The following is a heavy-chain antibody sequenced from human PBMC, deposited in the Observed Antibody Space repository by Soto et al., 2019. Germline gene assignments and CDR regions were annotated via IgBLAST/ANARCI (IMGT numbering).Heavy chain of an antibody. CDR1: GFNFNNFE. V-gene: IGHV3-48*03. CDR2: IGRRGDTI. Sequence: EVQLVESGGGLVRPGGSLRLSCAASGFNFNNFEMSWVRQAPGKGLEWISYIGRRGDTIYYADSVKGRFTISRDNAKKSLYLQMNSLRAEDTAVYYCARVAVEHYYGDCEYWGQGTLVTVSS. J-gene: IGHJ4*02. CDR3: ARVAVEHYYGDCEY. D-gene: IGHD3-22*01.